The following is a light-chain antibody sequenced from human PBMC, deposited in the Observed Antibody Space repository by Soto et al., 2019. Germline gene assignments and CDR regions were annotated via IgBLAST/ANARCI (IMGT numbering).Light chain of an antibody. CDR3: SSYTRSSTRV. CDR2: EVS. Sequence: QSALTQPASVSGSPGHSITISCTGTSSDVGGYNYVSWYQQHPGKAPKLMIYEVSNRPSGVSNRFSGSKSGNTASLTISGLQAEDEADYYCSSYTRSSTRVFGTGTKLTVL. V-gene: IGLV2-14*01. CDR1: SSDVGGYNY. J-gene: IGLJ1*01.